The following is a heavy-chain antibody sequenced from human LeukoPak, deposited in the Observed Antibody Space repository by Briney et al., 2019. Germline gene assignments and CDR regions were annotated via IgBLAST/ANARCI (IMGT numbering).Heavy chain of an antibody. V-gene: IGHV3-23*01. CDR1: GFTFSSYA. D-gene: IGHD1-26*01. Sequence: GGSLRLSCAASGFTFSSYAMSWVRQAPGKGLEWVSAISGSGGSTYYADSVKGRFTISRDNSKNTRYLQMNSLRAEDTAVYYCAKARGIVGATWDYWGQGTLVAVSS. J-gene: IGHJ4*02. CDR3: AKARGIVGATWDY. CDR2: ISGSGGST.